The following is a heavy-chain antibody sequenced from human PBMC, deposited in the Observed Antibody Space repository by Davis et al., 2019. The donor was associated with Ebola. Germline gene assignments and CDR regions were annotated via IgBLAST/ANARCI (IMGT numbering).Heavy chain of an antibody. D-gene: IGHD4-17*01. J-gene: IGHJ4*02. CDR2: IRSKANSYAT. CDR3: TSTVTTDY. Sequence: GESLKISCAASGFTFSGSAMHWVRQASGKGLDWVGRIRSKANSYATAYAASVKGRFTISRDDSKNTAYRQMNSLKTEDTAVYYCTSTVTTDYWGQGTLVTVSS. V-gene: IGHV3-73*01. CDR1: GFTFSGSA.